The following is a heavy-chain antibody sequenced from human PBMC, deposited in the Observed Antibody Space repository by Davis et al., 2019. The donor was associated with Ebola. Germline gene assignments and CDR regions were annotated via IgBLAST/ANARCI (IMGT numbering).Heavy chain of an antibody. D-gene: IGHD6-19*01. CDR3: ARRGGSSGWTGAGKDNWFDP. CDR2: INHSGST. Sequence: MPSETLSLTCAVSGGSISSSNWWSWVRQPPGKGLEWIGEINHSGSTNYNPSLKSRVTISVDTSKNQFSLKLSSVTAADTAVYYCARRGGSSGWTGAGKDNWFDPWGQGTLVTVSS. J-gene: IGHJ5*02. CDR1: GGSISSSNW. V-gene: IGHV4-4*02.